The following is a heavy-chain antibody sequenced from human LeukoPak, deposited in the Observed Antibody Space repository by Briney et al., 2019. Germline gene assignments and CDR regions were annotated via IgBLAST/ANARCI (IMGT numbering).Heavy chain of an antibody. J-gene: IGHJ3*02. Sequence: GGSLRLSCAASGFTYSSYGMHWVRQAPGKGLEWVGFIRSKGYGATREYAASVKGSFTISRDDSKSIAYLQMNSLKTEDTAVYYCTRMVYSGSYYGAFDIWGQGTMVTVSS. V-gene: IGHV3-49*04. CDR2: IRSKGYGATR. CDR1: GFTYSSYG. CDR3: TRMVYSGSYYGAFDI. D-gene: IGHD1-26*01.